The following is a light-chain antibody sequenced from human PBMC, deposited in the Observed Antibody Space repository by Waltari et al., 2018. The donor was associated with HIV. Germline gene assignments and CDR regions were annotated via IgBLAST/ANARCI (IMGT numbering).Light chain of an antibody. CDR3: AAWDDSLKGYV. CDR2: RHN. CDR1: SSNIGKNT. V-gene: IGLV1-44*01. Sequence: QSVLTQPPSASGTPGQRVTISCSGSSSNIGKNTVNWYQQLPGTAPKLLIYRHNQRPSGVPDRFSGSKSGTSASLAISGLQSEDEADYYCAAWDDSLKGYVFGPGTEVSVL. J-gene: IGLJ1*01.